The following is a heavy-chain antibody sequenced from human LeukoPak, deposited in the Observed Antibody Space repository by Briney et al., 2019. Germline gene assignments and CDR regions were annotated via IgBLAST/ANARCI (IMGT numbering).Heavy chain of an antibody. J-gene: IGHJ4*02. D-gene: IGHD2-15*01. Sequence: ASVKVSCKASGYTFTVYGVSWVRQAPGQGLEWLGWITAYNGNTNYAQKFQGRVTMTTDTSTTTANMELRSLRSDDTAVYYCARHENLYTPIDYWGQGTLVTVSS. CDR2: ITAYNGNT. CDR1: GYTFTVYG. V-gene: IGHV1-18*01. CDR3: ARHENLYTPIDY.